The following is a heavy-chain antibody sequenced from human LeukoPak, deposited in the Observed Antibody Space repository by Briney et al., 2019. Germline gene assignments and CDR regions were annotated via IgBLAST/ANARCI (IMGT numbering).Heavy chain of an antibody. V-gene: IGHV1-69*05. CDR1: VGTFSSYA. Sequence: SVKVSCKASVGTFSSYAISGVRQAPGQGLEWMGRVIPIFGTANYAQKFQGRVTITTDESTSTAYMELSSLRSEDTAVYYCARSLEMATIYDYWGQGTLVTVSS. J-gene: IGHJ4*02. CDR3: ARSLEMATIYDY. CDR2: VIPIFGTA. D-gene: IGHD5-24*01.